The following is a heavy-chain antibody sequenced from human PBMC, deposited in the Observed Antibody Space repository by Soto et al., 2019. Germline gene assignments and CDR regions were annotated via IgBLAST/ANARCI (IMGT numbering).Heavy chain of an antibody. D-gene: IGHD4-17*01. V-gene: IGHV2-5*02. CDR2: IYWDDDK. Sequence: QITLKESGPTLVKPTQTLTLTCTFSGFSLSTSRVGVGWIRQPPGKALEWLALIYWDDDKRYSPSLKTRLNIXXDXAXXQDDPTMTRMDPVDTATYYCAHYRVFGDYMYYFDSWGQGTLVTVSS. CDR1: GFSLSTSRVG. CDR3: AHYRVFGDYMYYFDS. J-gene: IGHJ4*02.